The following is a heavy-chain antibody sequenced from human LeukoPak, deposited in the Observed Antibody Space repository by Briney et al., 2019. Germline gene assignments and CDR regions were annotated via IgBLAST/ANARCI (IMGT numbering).Heavy chain of an antibody. V-gene: IGHV4-34*01. J-gene: IGHJ4*02. CDR1: GRSFSGYY. CDR3: ARGSTLYDYVWGSYRTGYYFDY. D-gene: IGHD3-16*02. CDR2: TNHGGST. Sequence: SGTLCLTCAVSGRSFSGYYWSWIRQPPGKGLEWIGETNHGGSTNYNASLKSRVTISVDTSKNKVSLKLSSVTAADTAVYYCARGSTLYDYVWGSYRTGYYFDYWGEGTLVSVCS.